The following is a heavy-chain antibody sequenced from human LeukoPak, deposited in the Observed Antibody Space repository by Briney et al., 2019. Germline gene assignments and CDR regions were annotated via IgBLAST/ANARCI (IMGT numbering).Heavy chain of an antibody. V-gene: IGHV1-69*13. Sequence: ASVKVSCKASGGTFSSYAISWVRQAPGQGLEWMGGIIPIFGTANYAQKFQGRVTITADESTSTAYMELSSLRSEDTAVYYCAMSYHDRLFDYWGQGTLVTVSS. CDR3: AMSYHDRLFDY. CDR2: IIPIFGTA. J-gene: IGHJ4*02. D-gene: IGHD1-26*01. CDR1: GGTFSSYA.